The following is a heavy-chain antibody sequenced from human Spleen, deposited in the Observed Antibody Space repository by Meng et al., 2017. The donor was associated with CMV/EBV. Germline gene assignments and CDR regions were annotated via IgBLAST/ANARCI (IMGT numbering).Heavy chain of an antibody. D-gene: IGHD3-16*01. CDR2: TYYRSKWYN. V-gene: IGHV6-1*01. CDR3: AKGGYHYSAMDV. CDR1: GDSVSSNSAT. J-gene: IGHJ6*02. Sequence: SQTLSLTCVVSGDSVSSNSATWNWIRQSPSRGLEWLGRTYYRSKWYNDYAVSVKSRITINPDTSKNQFSLQLNSVTPEDTAVYYCAKGGYHYSAMDVWGQGTTVTVSS.